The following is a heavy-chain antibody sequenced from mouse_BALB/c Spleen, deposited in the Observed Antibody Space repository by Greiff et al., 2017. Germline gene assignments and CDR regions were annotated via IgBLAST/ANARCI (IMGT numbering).Heavy chain of an antibody. D-gene: IGHD1-2*01. CDR3: TRRGITTATVAMDY. CDR1: GSTFSSYG. V-gene: IGHV5-6*01. Sequence: VQLQQPGGDLVKPGGSLKLSCAASGSTFSSYGMSWVRQTPDKRLEWVATISSGGSYTYYPDSVKGRFTISRDNAKNTLYLQMSSLKSEDTAMYYCTRRGITTATVAMDYWGQGTSVTVSS. CDR2: ISSGGSYT. J-gene: IGHJ4*01.